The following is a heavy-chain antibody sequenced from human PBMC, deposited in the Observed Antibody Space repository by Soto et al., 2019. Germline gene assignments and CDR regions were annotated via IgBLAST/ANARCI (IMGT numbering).Heavy chain of an antibody. J-gene: IGHJ4*02. V-gene: IGHV1-3*01. CDR1: GYTFTSYA. CDR3: ARSIVVVTALDY. Sequence: ASVKVSCKASGYTFTSYAMHWVRQAPGQRLEWMGWIKAGNGNTKYSQKYQGRVTITRDTSASTAYMELSSLRSEDTALYYCARSIVVVTALDYWGQGTQVTSPQ. CDR2: IKAGNGNT. D-gene: IGHD2-21*02.